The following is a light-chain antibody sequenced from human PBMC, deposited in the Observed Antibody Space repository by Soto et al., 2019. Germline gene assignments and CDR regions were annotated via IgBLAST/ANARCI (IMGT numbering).Light chain of an antibody. CDR2: AVS. V-gene: IGKV3-15*01. J-gene: IGKJ1*01. CDR1: QSVSSN. Sequence: EIMMTQSPGTLFASPGERANLSCRASQSVSSNLAWYQQKPGQAPRLLIYAVSTRATGIPARFSGSGSGTEFTLTISSLQSEDFAVYYCQQYNKWPLTFGQGTKLEIK. CDR3: QQYNKWPLT.